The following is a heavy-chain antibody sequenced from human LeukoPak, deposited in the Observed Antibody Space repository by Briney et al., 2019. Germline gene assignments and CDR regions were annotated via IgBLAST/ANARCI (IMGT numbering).Heavy chain of an antibody. J-gene: IGHJ4*02. Sequence: GGSLRLSCAASGFTSNNYYMGWVRQAPGKGLEWVANINQNGGEKYYVDSVKGRFTISRDNGKNSLYLQMNSLRAEDTAVYYCARYRHLGYWGQGTLVTVSS. CDR3: ARYRHLGY. V-gene: IGHV3-7*01. CDR1: GFTSNNYY. CDR2: INQNGGEK.